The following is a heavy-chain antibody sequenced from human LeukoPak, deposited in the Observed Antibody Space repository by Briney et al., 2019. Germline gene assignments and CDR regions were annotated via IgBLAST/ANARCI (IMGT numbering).Heavy chain of an antibody. Sequence: GESLKISCKGSGYSFTNYWIGWVRQMPGKGLEWMGSIYPGDSDTTYKPSLQGQVTISADKSISTAYLQWSSLKASDTAMYYCARSRAETVPVWGSYRHHDAFDIWGQGTMVTVSS. J-gene: IGHJ3*02. D-gene: IGHD3-16*02. CDR3: ARSRAETVPVWGSYRHHDAFDI. CDR2: IYPGDSDT. V-gene: IGHV5-51*01. CDR1: GYSFTNYW.